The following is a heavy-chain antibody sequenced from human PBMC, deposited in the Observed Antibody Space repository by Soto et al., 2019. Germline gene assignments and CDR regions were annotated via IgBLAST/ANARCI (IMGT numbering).Heavy chain of an antibody. CDR3: ARDQKGDIVATLNH. V-gene: IGHV3-30-3*01. CDR2: ISYDGSNK. CDR1: GFTFSSYA. D-gene: IGHD5-12*01. J-gene: IGHJ5*02. Sequence: QVQLVESGGGVVQPGRSLRLSCAASGFTFSSYAMHWVRQAPGKGLEWVAVISYDGSNKYYADSVKGRFTISRDNSQNTLHLQMNSLRAEDTAVYYCARDQKGDIVATLNHWGQGTLVTVSS.